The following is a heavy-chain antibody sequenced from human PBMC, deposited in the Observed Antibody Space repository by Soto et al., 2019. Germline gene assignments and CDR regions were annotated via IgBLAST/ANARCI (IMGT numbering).Heavy chain of an antibody. CDR3: ASDARHLAAPGRQEYYYMDV. D-gene: IGHD6-13*01. CDR2: IYYSGST. J-gene: IGHJ6*03. CDR1: GGSISSSSHY. V-gene: IGHV4-39*01. Sequence: PSETRSLTCTVCGGSISSSSHYWGWIRQPPGKGLEWIGSIYYSGSTYYNPSLKSRVTISVDTSKNQFSLKLSSVTAADTAVYYCASDARHLAAPGRQEYYYMDVWGKGTTVTVSS.